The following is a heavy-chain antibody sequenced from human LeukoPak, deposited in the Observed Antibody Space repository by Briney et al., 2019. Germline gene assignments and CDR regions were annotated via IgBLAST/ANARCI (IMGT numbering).Heavy chain of an antibody. CDR2: IYHSGST. CDR3: ARDAGYCSSTSCYTFIDN. D-gene: IGHD2-2*02. Sequence: PSQTLSLTCTVSGGSISSGGYYWSWIRQPPGKGLEWIGYIYHSGSTYYNPSLKSRVTISVDRSKNQFSLKLSSVTAADTAVYYCARDAGYCSSTSCYTFIDNWGQGTLVTVSS. V-gene: IGHV4-30-2*01. CDR1: GGSISSGGYY. J-gene: IGHJ4*02.